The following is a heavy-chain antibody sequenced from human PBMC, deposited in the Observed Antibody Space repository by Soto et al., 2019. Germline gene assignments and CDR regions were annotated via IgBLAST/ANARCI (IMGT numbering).Heavy chain of an antibody. CDR3: ARDLKFGQADY. J-gene: IGHJ4*02. V-gene: IGHV4-4*07. CDR2: IYASRNT. CDR1: RGTNSSHY. Sequence: TLSLTCTPSRGTNSSHYWTCFRKPTRPGLQWIGRIYASRNTNYNPSLKSRVTMSVDTSKNQFSLKLSSVTAADTAVYYCARDLKFGQADYWGQGSQVTVSS. D-gene: IGHD3-10*01.